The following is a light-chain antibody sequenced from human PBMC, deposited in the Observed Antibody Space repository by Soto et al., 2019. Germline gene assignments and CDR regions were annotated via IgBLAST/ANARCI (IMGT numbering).Light chain of an antibody. V-gene: IGKV3-20*01. Sequence: EMVLTQSPGTLSLSPGERATLSCRASQSVGSNYLAWYQQKPGQAPRLLIYGASGRATGIPDRFSGSGSGTDFTLTISRLEPEDFAVYYCQQYGTSTGYTFGQGNQLEIK. CDR3: QQYGTSTGYT. CDR1: QSVGSNY. J-gene: IGKJ2*01. CDR2: GAS.